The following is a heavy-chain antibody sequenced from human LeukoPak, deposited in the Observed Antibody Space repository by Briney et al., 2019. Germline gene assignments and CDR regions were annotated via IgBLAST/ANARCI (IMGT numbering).Heavy chain of an antibody. D-gene: IGHD3-22*01. CDR1: GFTFSSYG. V-gene: IGHV3-33*06. CDR2: ICYDGSNK. J-gene: IGHJ2*01. CDR3: AKGSRGSYYYDSSGYYDWYFDL. Sequence: GGSLRLSCAASGFTFSSYGMHWVRQAPGKGLEWVAVICYDGSNKYYADSVKGRFTISRDNSKNTLYLQMNSLRAEDTAVYYCAKGSRGSYYYDSSGYYDWYFDLWGRGTLVTVSS.